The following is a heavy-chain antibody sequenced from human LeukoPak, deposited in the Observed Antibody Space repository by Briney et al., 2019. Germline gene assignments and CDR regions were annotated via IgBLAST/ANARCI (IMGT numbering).Heavy chain of an antibody. D-gene: IGHD6-19*01. CDR3: ATGSGWTGY. CDR1: GGSFSGYY. Sequence: SETLSLTCAVYGGSFSGYYWSWIRQPPGKGLEWIGEINHSGSTNYNPSLKSRVTISVDTSKNQFSLKLSSVTAADTAVYYCATGSGWTGYWGQGTLVTVSS. CDR2: INHSGST. J-gene: IGHJ4*02. V-gene: IGHV4-34*01.